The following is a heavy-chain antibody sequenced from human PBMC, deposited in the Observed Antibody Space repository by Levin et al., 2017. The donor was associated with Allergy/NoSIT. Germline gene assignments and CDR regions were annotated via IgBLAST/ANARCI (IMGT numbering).Heavy chain of an antibody. CDR3: AISPGVAPFDY. D-gene: IGHD3-3*01. CDR2: INHSGST. V-gene: IGHV4-34*01. CDR1: GGSFSGNY. Sequence: SETLSLTCAVYGGSFSGNYWSWIRQPPGKGLEWIGEINHSGSTNYNPSLKSRVTISVDTSKNQFSLKLSSVTAADTAVYYCAISPGVAPFDYWGQGTLVTVSS. J-gene: IGHJ4*02.